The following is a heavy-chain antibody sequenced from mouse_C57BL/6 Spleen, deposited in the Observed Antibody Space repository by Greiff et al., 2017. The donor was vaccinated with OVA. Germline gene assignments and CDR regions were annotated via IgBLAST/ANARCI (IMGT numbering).Heavy chain of an antibody. J-gene: IGHJ4*01. D-gene: IGHD1-1*01. CDR2: INPNNGGT. CDR3: ARRDYYYGSSSGYYAMDY. V-gene: IGHV1-18*01. CDR1: GYTFTDYN. Sequence: EVQLVESGPELVKPGASVKIPCKASGYTFTDYNMDWVKQSHGKSLEWIGDINPNNGGTIYNQKFKGKATLTVDKSSSTAYMELRSLTSEDTAVYYCARRDYYYGSSSGYYAMDYWGQGTSVTVSS.